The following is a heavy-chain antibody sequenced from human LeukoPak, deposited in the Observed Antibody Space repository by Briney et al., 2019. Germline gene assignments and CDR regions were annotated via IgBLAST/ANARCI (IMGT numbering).Heavy chain of an antibody. CDR2: ISGGGGGT. J-gene: IGHJ4*02. Sequence: GGTLRLSCAASGFTFRSYGMTWVRQAPGKGLQWVSTISGGGGGTYYADSVMGRFTISRDNSNNTLYLQMNSLRVDDTALYYCTRATSGNVDYWGQGTLVTVSS. CDR1: GFTFRSYG. CDR3: TRATSGNVDY. D-gene: IGHD2-8*01. V-gene: IGHV3-23*01.